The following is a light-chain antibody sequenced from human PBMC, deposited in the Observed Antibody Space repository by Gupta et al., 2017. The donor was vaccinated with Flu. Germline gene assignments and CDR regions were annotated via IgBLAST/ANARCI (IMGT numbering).Light chain of an antibody. CDR3: QSYDSSLSGRVV. J-gene: IGLJ2*01. V-gene: IGLV1-40*01. CDR2: GNS. Sequence: VSGAPGQRVTISCTGSSSNIGAGYDVHWYQQLPGTAPKLLIYGNSNRPSGVPDRFSGSKSGTSASLAITGLQAEDEADYYCQSYDSSLSGRVVFGGGTKLTVL. CDR1: SSNIGAGYD.